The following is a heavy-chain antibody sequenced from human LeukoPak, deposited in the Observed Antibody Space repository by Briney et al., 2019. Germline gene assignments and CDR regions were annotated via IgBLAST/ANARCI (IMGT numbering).Heavy chain of an antibody. J-gene: IGHJ3*02. CDR1: GASIRSGDYY. CDR3: ARDCSGGSCYGAFDI. V-gene: IGHV4-30-4*01. CDR2: IYDSGST. D-gene: IGHD2-15*01. Sequence: SETLSLTCTVSGASIRSGDYYWSWIRQPPGKGLEWIGYIYDSGSTYYNPSLKSRIAISVDTSENRFSLKLSSVTATDTAVYYCARDCSGGSCYGAFDIWGQGTMVTVSS.